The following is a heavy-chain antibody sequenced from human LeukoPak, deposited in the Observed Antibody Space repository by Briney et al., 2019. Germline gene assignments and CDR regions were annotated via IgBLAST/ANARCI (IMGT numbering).Heavy chain of an antibody. J-gene: IGHJ4*02. CDR2: ISYDGSNK. V-gene: IGHV3-30-3*01. D-gene: IGHD3-22*01. Sequence: GGSLRLSCAASGFAFSSYAMHWVRQAPGKGLEWVAVISYDGSNKYYADSVKGRFTISRDNSKNTLYLQMNSLRTEDTAVYYCARVPGYDSSGYFDYWGQGTLVTVSS. CDR3: ARVPGYDSSGYFDY. CDR1: GFAFSSYA.